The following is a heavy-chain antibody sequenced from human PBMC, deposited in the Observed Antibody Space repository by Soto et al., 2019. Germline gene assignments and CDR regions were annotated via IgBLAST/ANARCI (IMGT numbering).Heavy chain of an antibody. CDR3: ARGEIRAFGMDV. CDR1: GGSISSYY. V-gene: IGHV4-59*08. J-gene: IGHJ6*04. Sequence: PSETLSLTCTVSGGSISSYYWSWIRRPPGKGLEWIGYIYYSGSTNYNPSLKSRVTISVDTSKNQFSLKLSSVTAADTAVYYCARGEIRAFGMDVWGKGTTVTVSS. CDR2: IYYSGST.